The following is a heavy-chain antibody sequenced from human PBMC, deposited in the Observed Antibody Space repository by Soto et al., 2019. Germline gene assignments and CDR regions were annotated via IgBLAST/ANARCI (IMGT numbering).Heavy chain of an antibody. V-gene: IGHV4-61*01. D-gene: IGHD1-26*01. Sequence: SETLSLTCTVSGGSVSGGSYYWSWIRQPPGKGLEWIGYIDYSGSTNYNPSLKSRVTISVDTSKNQFFLRLSSVTAADTAVYYCARDFGVGGSYNYYYDMDVWGRGTTVTVSS. CDR2: IDYSGST. CDR1: GGSVSGGSYY. CDR3: ARDFGVGGSYNYYYDMDV. J-gene: IGHJ6*02.